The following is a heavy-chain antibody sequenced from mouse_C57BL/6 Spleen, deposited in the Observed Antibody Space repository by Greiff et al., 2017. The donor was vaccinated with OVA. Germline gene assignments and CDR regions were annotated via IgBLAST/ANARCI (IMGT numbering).Heavy chain of an antibody. CDR2: FYPGRGSG. CDR1: GYTFTEYT. CDR3: ARHEAWTGYAMDY. Sequence: VQLQQSGAELVKPGASVKLSCKASGYTFTEYTIHWVKQRSGQGREWIGWFYPGRGSGTYNEKFKDKATLTANKSSRKVYMELSRLTSEDSAVYCCARHEAWTGYAMDYWGQGTSVTVSS. V-gene: IGHV1-62-2*01. J-gene: IGHJ4*01.